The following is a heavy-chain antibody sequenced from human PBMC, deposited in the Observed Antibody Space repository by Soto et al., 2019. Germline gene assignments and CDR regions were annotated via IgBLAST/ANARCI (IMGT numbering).Heavy chain of an antibody. CDR3: ARLGGYCSSTSCYGYYGMDV. CDR2: FHYSENT. V-gene: IGHV4-39*01. CDR1: GGSISSGAYS. D-gene: IGHD2-2*01. Sequence: PLETLSLTCTVSGGSISSGAYSWGWIRQPPGEGLEWIGTFHYSENTYYNPSLESRVTISVDTSKNQFSLKVTSVTAADTAVYYCARLGGYCSSTSCYGYYGMDVWGQGTTVTVSS. J-gene: IGHJ6*02.